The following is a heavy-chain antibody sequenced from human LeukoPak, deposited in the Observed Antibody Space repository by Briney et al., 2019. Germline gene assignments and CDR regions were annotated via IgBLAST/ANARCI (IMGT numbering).Heavy chain of an antibody. Sequence: ASVKVSCKASGYTFTSYGISWVRQAPGQGLEWMGWISAYNGNTNYAQKLQGRVTMTTDTSTSTAYMELRSLRSDDTVVYYCARVKGSSGWYGVDYWGQGTLVTVSS. CDR2: ISAYNGNT. J-gene: IGHJ4*02. CDR1: GYTFTSYG. CDR3: ARVKGSSGWYGVDY. D-gene: IGHD6-19*01. V-gene: IGHV1-18*01.